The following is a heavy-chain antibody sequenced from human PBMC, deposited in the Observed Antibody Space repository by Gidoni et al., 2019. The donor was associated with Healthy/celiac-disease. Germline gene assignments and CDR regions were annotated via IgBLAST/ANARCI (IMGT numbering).Heavy chain of an antibody. Sequence: QLQLQESGPGLVKPSETLSLTCTVPGGSISSSSYYWGWIRQPPGKGLEWIGSICYSGSTYYNPSLKSRITISVDATKNLFSLRLSFVTAANAAVYCCASEGGWELLRVVDYWGQGTLVTVSS. CDR3: ASEGGWELLRVVDY. CDR2: ICYSGST. V-gene: IGHV4-39*07. CDR1: GGSISSSSYY. D-gene: IGHD1-26*01. J-gene: IGHJ4*02.